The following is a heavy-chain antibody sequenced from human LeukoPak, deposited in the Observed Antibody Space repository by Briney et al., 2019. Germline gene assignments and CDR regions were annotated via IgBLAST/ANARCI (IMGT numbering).Heavy chain of an antibody. V-gene: IGHV4-4*07. CDR2: IYTSGST. D-gene: IGHD4-17*01. CDR1: GGSISSYY. CDR3: ARGESYGDYFGAFDI. Sequence: SETLSLTCTVSGGSISSYYWSWIRQPAGKGLEWIGRIYTSGSTNYNPSLKSRVTMSVDTSKNQFSLKLSSVTAADTAVYYCARGESYGDYFGAFDIWGKGTMVTVSS. J-gene: IGHJ3*02.